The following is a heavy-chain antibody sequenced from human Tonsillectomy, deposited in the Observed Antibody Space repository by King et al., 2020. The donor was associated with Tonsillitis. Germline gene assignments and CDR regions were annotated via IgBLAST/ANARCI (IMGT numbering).Heavy chain of an antibody. CDR3: ARDPYYYDSSGRAGAFDI. J-gene: IGHJ3*02. CDR1: GFTVSSNY. CDR2: MYPEGST. Sequence: VQLVESGGGLVQPGGSLRLSCAASGFTVSSNYMSWVRQAPGKGLEWVSVMYPEGSTYYGDSVKGRFTISRDNSKNALYLQMNSLRAEDTAVYYCARDPYYYDSSGRAGAFDIWGRGTMVTVSS. D-gene: IGHD3-22*01. V-gene: IGHV3-66*01.